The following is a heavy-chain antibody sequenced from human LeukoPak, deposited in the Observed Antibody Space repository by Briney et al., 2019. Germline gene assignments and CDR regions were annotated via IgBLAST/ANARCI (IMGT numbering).Heavy chain of an antibody. Sequence: PSETLSLTCTVSGGSVSSYFWSWTRRPPGKGLERIGYIDDSGNTNYNPSLKSQVSISIDKSKNQFSLKLSSVTAADTAMYYCARSDYHGSGSHTVFDAFDIWGQGTRVTVSS. CDR3: ARSDYHGSGSHTVFDAFDI. D-gene: IGHD3-10*01. CDR1: GGSVSSYF. CDR2: IDDSGNT. J-gene: IGHJ3*02. V-gene: IGHV4-59*02.